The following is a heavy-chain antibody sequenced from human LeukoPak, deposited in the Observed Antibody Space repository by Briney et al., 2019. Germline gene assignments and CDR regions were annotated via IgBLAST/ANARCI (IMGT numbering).Heavy chain of an antibody. J-gene: IGHJ5*02. D-gene: IGHD2/OR15-2a*01. CDR3: ARQPSGVYATDH. Sequence: GESLKISCKGSGYSFTDYWIAWTRQMPGEGLEWMGITYPGDSDTRYSPSFQGQVTFSADKSVSTAYLQWSSLKASDTAIYYCARQPSGVYATDHWGQGTLVTVSS. CDR1: GYSFTDYW. CDR2: TYPGDSDT. V-gene: IGHV5-51*01.